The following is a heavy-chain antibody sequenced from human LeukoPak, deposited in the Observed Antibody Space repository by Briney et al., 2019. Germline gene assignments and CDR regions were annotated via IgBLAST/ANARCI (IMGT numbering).Heavy chain of an antibody. V-gene: IGHV1-8*01. D-gene: IGHD3-9*01. J-gene: IGHJ6*02. Sequence: ASVKVSCKASGYTFTSYDINWVRQATGQGLEWMGWMNPNSGNTGYAQKFQGRVTMTRNTSISTAYMELSSLRSEDTAMYYCATSALLRYFDWLNFYYYYYGMDVWGQGTTVTVSS. CDR2: MNPNSGNT. CDR3: ATSALLRYFDWLNFYYYYYGMDV. CDR1: GYTFTSYD.